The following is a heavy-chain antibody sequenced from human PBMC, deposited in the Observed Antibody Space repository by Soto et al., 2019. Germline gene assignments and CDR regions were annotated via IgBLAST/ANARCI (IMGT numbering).Heavy chain of an antibody. CDR3: ARGSHLAITMVRGVREARFDY. CDR1: GGAFSGYY. Sequence: PSETLSLTCAVYGGAFSGYYWSVIRRPPGKGREWIGEINHSGSTNYNPSLKSRVTISVDTSKNQFSLKLSSVTAADTAVYYCARGSHLAITMVRGVREARFDYWGQGTLVTVSS. J-gene: IGHJ4*02. D-gene: IGHD3-10*01. CDR2: INHSGST. V-gene: IGHV4-34*01.